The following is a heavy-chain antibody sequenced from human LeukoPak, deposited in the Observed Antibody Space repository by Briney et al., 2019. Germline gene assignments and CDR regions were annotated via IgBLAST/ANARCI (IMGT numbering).Heavy chain of an antibody. CDR1: GYTFTSYG. J-gene: IGHJ4*02. D-gene: IGHD3-22*01. V-gene: IGHV1-18*01. Sequence: ASVKVSCKASGYTFTSYGISWVRQAHGQGLEWMGWISAYNGNTNYAQKLQGRVTMTTDTSTSTAYMELRSVRSDDTAVYYCAREYYYDSSGYNIDYWGQGTLVTVSS. CDR3: AREYYYDSSGYNIDY. CDR2: ISAYNGNT.